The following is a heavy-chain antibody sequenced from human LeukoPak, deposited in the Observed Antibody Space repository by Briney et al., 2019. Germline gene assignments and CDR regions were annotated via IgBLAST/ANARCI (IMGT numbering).Heavy chain of an antibody. J-gene: IGHJ2*01. CDR1: GGSFSGYY. Sequence: SETLSLTCAVYGGSFSGYYWSWIRQPAGKGLEWIGRIDTSGNTNYKPSLKSRVTMSVDTSKNQFSLKLSSVTAADTAVYYCARVSSSWYQDWYFDLWGRGTLVTVSS. D-gene: IGHD6-13*01. CDR2: IDTSGNT. CDR3: ARVSSSWYQDWYFDL. V-gene: IGHV4-59*10.